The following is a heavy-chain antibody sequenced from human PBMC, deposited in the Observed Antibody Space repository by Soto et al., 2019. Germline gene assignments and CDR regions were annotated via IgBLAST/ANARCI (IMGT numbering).Heavy chain of an antibody. V-gene: IGHV1-2*02. CDR2: INPNSGGT. D-gene: IGHD3-16*02. CDR3: ARPRPMITSGGVIAAFDY. Sequence: QVQLVQSGAEVKKPGASVKVSCKASGYTFTGYYMHWVRQAPGQGLEWMGWINPNSGGTNYAQKFQGRVTMTRDTSISTAYMELSRLRSDDTAVYYCARPRPMITSGGVIAAFDYWGQGTLVTVSS. CDR1: GYTFTGYY. J-gene: IGHJ4*02.